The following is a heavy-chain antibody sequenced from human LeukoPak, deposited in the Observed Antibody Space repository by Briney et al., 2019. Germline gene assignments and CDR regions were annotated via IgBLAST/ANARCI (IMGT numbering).Heavy chain of an antibody. D-gene: IGHD2-2*01. J-gene: IGHJ4*02. CDR1: GFTFSSHA. Sequence: PGGSLRLSCAASGFTFSSHAMAWVRQAPGKGLEWVSTISDGGGSTYYADSVKGRFTISRDNSKNTLYLQMDSLRAEDTAVYYCANPYLYCSSSNCQFWGQGTLVTVSS. CDR2: ISDGGGST. V-gene: IGHV3-23*01. CDR3: ANPYLYCSSSNCQF.